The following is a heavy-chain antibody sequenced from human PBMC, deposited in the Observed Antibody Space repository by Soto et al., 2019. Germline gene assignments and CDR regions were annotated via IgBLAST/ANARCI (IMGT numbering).Heavy chain of an antibody. CDR3: ARDSSSGGTIVHT. CDR2: IYYSGST. D-gene: IGHD1-7*01. J-gene: IGHJ5*02. Sequence: PSETLSLTCTVSGGSISTGDYFWSWIRQPLGNGLVWFWYIYYSGSTYYNPSLKSRVTISVDTSKNQFSLKLSSVTAADTAVYYCARDSSSGGTIVHTWGQGTLVTVSS. CDR1: GGSISTGDYF. V-gene: IGHV4-30-4*01.